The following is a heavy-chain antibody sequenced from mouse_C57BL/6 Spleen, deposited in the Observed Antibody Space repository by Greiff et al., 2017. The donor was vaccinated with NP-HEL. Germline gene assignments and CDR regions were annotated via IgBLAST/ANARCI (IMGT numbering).Heavy chain of an antibody. Sequence: EVQLQQSGPELVKPGASVKIPCKASGYTFTDYNMDWVKQSHGKSLEWIGDINPNNGGTIYNQKFKGKATLTVDKSSSTAYMELRSLTSEDTAVYYCARIPITTVHYFDYWGQGTTLTVSS. CDR2: INPNNGGT. D-gene: IGHD1-1*01. J-gene: IGHJ2*01. CDR1: GYTFTDYN. V-gene: IGHV1-18*01. CDR3: ARIPITTVHYFDY.